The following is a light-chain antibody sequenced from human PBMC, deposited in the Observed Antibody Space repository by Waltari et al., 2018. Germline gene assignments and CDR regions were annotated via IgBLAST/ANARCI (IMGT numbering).Light chain of an antibody. CDR3: QQGNSNPLT. V-gene: IGKV1-17*01. CDR2: YAN. Sequence: DIQISQSPSSLSASVGDRVTITCRASQGISTYLNWYQQKPGKAPKLLIYYANSLASGVPSRFSGSGSGTEFTLTISSLQPEDFATYYCQQGNSNPLTFGGGTKVEIK. J-gene: IGKJ4*01. CDR1: QGISTY.